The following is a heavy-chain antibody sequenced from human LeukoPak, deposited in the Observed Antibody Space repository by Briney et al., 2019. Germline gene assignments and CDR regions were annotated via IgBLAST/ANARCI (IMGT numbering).Heavy chain of an antibody. CDR3: ARDINGRVGASYYFDY. Sequence: GGSLRLSCAASGFTFSSYGMHWVRQAPGKGLEWVAVISYDGSNKYYADSVKGRFTISRDNSKNTLYLQMNSLRAEDTAVYYCARDINGRVGASYYFDYWGQGTLVTVSS. CDR2: ISYDGSNK. V-gene: IGHV3-30*03. D-gene: IGHD1-26*01. CDR1: GFTFSSYG. J-gene: IGHJ4*02.